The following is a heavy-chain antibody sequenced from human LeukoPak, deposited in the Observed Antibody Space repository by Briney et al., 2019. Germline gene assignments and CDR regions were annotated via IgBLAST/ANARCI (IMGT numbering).Heavy chain of an antibody. CDR3: ARVTLADMTQDY. J-gene: IGHJ4*02. CDR2: ISSSGSTI. Sequence: GGSLRLSCAASGFTFSSYEMNWVRQAPGKGLEWVSYISSSGSTIYYADSVKGRFTISRDNAKNSLYLQMNSLRAEDTAVYYCARVTLADMTQDYWGQGTLVTVSS. CDR1: GFTFSSYE. V-gene: IGHV3-48*03.